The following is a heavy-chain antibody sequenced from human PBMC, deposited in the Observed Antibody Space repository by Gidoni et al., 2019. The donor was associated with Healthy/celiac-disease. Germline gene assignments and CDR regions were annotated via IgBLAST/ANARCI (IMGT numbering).Heavy chain of an antibody. CDR1: GFTFSSYD. D-gene: IGHD5-12*01. CDR3: ARDRVAYGGYGTGDWYYGMDA. Sequence: CPASGFTFSSYDMNWVRQAPGKGLEWVSYISSSGSTIYYADSVKGRFTISRDNAKNSLYLQMNSLRAEDTAVYYCARDRVAYGGYGTGDWYYGMDAWGQGTTVTVSS. CDR2: ISSSGSTI. V-gene: IGHV3-48*03. J-gene: IGHJ6*02.